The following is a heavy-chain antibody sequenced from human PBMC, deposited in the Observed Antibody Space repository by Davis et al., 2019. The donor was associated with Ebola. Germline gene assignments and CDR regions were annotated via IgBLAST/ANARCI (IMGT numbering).Heavy chain of an antibody. D-gene: IGHD6-6*01. Sequence: PGGSLRLSCAASGLSFSTYWMSWVWQTPDKGLEFVANINQGGSVKNYVDSVKGRFTISRDNAKNSLYLQMNSLRAEDTAVYYCARDPGSSSFDYWGQGSLVTVSS. CDR3: ARDPGSSSFDY. CDR1: GLSFSTYW. CDR2: INQGGSVK. V-gene: IGHV3-7*03. J-gene: IGHJ4*02.